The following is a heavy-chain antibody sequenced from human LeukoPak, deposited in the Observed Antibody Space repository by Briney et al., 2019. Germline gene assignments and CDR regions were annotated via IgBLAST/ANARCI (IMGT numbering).Heavy chain of an antibody. CDR1: GYTFTSYG. V-gene: IGHV1-18*01. D-gene: IGHD6-19*01. J-gene: IGHJ5*02. CDR3: AREPSGWYRRKNWFDP. CDR2: ISAYNGNT. Sequence: AASVKVSCKASGYTFTSYGISWVRQAPGQGLEWMGWISAYNGNTNYAQKLQGRVTMTTDTSTSTAYMELRSLRSDDTAVYYCAREPSGWYRRKNWFDPWGQGTLVTVSS.